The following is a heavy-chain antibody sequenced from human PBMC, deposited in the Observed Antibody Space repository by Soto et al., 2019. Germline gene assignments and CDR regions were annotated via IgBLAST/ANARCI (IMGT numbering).Heavy chain of an antibody. Sequence: HPGGSLRLSCAASGFTFSSYGMHWVRQAPGKGLEWVAVIWYDGSNKYYADSVKGRFTISRDNSKNTLYLQMNSLRAEDTAVYYCARDRDYDILTGSSFDYWGQGTLVTVSS. D-gene: IGHD3-9*01. J-gene: IGHJ4*02. V-gene: IGHV3-33*01. CDR1: GFTFSSYG. CDR2: IWYDGSNK. CDR3: ARDRDYDILTGSSFDY.